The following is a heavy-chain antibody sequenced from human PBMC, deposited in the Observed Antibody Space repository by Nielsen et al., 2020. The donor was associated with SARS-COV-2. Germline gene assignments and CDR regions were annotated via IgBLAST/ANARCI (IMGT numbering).Heavy chain of an antibody. CDR2: ISSSSSYI. D-gene: IGHD6-19*01. Sequence: GESLKISCAASGFTFSSYSMNWVRQAPGKGLEWVSSISSSSSYIYYADSVKGRFTISRDNAKNSLYLQMNSLRAEDTAVYYCARDSSGWYYFDFWGQGTLVTVSS. J-gene: IGHJ4*02. V-gene: IGHV3-21*01. CDR1: GFTFSSYS. CDR3: ARDSSGWYYFDF.